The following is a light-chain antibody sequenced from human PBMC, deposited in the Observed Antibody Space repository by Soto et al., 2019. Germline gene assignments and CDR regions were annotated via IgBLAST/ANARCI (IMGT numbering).Light chain of an antibody. Sequence: EIVLTQSPGTLSLSPGESATLSCRASQYVSTTFFAWYQQKPGQAPRLLIYGTSNRATGIPDRFSGSGSGTDFTLTISRPEPEDFAVYYCQQYGSSPLTFGGGTRMEIK. V-gene: IGKV3-20*01. CDR3: QQYGSSPLT. CDR1: QYVSTTF. J-gene: IGKJ4*01. CDR2: GTS.